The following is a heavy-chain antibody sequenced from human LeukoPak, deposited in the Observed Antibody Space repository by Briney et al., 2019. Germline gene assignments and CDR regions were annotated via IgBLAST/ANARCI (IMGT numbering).Heavy chain of an antibody. V-gene: IGHV1-2*02. CDR2: INPNSGGT. Sequence: ASVRVSCKASGYTFTDYYMHWVRQAPGQGLEWMGWINPNSGGTNYGQKFQGRVTMTRDTSISTAYMELSRLRSDDTAVYYCATGRFGYGGVDYWGQGTMVTVSS. D-gene: IGHD5-12*01. J-gene: IGHJ4*02. CDR3: ATGRFGYGGVDY. CDR1: GYTFTDYY.